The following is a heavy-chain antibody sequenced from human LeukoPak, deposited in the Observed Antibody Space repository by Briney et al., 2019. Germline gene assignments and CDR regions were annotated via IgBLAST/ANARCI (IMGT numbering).Heavy chain of an antibody. CDR1: GYTFTGYY. D-gene: IGHD5-18*01. J-gene: IGHJ4*02. CDR3: ARAPRFTAMNSN. Sequence: ASVKVSCKASGYTFTGYYMHWVRQAPGQGLEWKGWINPNSGGTNYAQKFQGRVTMTRDTSISTAYMELSRLRSDDTAVYYCARAPRFTAMNSNWGQGTLVTVSS. V-gene: IGHV1-2*02. CDR2: INPNSGGT.